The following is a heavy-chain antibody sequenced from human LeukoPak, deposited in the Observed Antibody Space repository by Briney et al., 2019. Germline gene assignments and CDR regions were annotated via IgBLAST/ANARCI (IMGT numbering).Heavy chain of an antibody. J-gene: IGHJ3*02. CDR2: VYYSGST. CDR3: TRDDYGDYNAFDI. V-gene: IGHV4-59*01. D-gene: IGHD4-17*01. CDR1: DASLSSYY. Sequence: SETLSLTCTVSDASLSSYYWSWIRQPPGKGLEWIGYVYYSGSTNYNPSLKSRVTISVDTSKNQFSLKLSSVTAADTAVYYCTRDDYGDYNAFDIWGQGTMVTVSS.